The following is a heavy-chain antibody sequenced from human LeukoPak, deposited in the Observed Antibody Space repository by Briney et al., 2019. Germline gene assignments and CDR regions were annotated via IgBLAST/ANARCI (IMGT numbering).Heavy chain of an antibody. CDR1: GYSFTNFW. J-gene: IGHJ3*02. CDR3: ARLGAFDI. Sequence: GESLKISCKGSGYSFTNFWIAWVRQLPGKGLEWMGIFYPSDSDARYSPSFQGQVTISADRSISTAYLQWSSLKASGTAMYYCARLGAFDIWGQGTMVTVSS. CDR2: FYPSDSDA. V-gene: IGHV5-51*01.